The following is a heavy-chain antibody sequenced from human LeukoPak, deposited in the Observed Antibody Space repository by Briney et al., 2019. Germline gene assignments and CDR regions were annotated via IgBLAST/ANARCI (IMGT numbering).Heavy chain of an antibody. CDR1: GGSISSSSYY. D-gene: IGHD3-10*01. V-gene: IGHV4-39*01. J-gene: IGHJ5*02. CDR2: IHYSGST. CDR3: ARIWFGGNWFDP. Sequence: SETLSLTCTVSGGSISSSSYYWGWIRQPPGKGLEWFGTIHYSGSTYYNPSLKSRVTISVDTSKNQFSLKRSSVTAADTAVYYCARIWFGGNWFDPWGQGTLVTVSS.